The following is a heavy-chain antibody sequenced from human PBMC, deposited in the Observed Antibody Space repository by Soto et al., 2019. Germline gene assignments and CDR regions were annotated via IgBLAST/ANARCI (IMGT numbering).Heavy chain of an antibody. Sequence: GGSLRLSCXASGFTFSSYGMHWVRQAPGKGLEWVAVISYDGSNKYYADSVKGRFTISRDNSKNTLYLQMNSLRAEDTAVYYCAKVGYCSSTSCSTPSSYYYYMDVWGKGTTVTVSS. V-gene: IGHV3-30*18. CDR1: GFTFSSYG. D-gene: IGHD2-2*01. J-gene: IGHJ6*03. CDR2: ISYDGSNK. CDR3: AKVGYCSSTSCSTPSSYYYYMDV.